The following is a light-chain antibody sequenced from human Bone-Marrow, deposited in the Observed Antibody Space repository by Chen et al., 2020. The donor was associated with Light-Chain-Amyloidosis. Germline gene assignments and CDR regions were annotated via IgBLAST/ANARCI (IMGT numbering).Light chain of an antibody. CDR2: EVT. J-gene: IGLJ1*01. Sequence: QSALTQPAAVSGSPGQSITIPCTGTGSDVGGDNHVSWYQQHPAKPPKLMISEVTNRPSWVPDRFSGSKSDNTASLPISGLQTEDEDDYFCSSYTITNTLVFGSGTRVTVL. CDR1: GSDVGGDNH. CDR3: SSYTITNTLV. V-gene: IGLV2-14*01.